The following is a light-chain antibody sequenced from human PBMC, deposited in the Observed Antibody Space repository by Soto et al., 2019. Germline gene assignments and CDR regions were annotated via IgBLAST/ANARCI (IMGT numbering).Light chain of an antibody. CDR1: NSDVGAYNY. CDR2: DVS. Sequence: SVLAHPTSVSGSPGPSITLSLRGNNSDVGAYNYVSWHQQHPGKVPKIMIYDVSSRPSGVSNRFSGSKSGNTASLTISGLQAEDEADYYCSSYTTSNTHVFGSGTKVTVL. V-gene: IGLV2-14*01. CDR3: SSYTTSNTHV. J-gene: IGLJ1*01.